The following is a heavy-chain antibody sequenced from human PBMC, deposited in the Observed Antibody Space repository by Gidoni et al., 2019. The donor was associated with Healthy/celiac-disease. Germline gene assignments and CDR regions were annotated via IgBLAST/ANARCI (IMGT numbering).Heavy chain of an antibody. V-gene: IGHV3-33*01. D-gene: IGHD2-2*01. CDR3: ARGDIVVVVGAFDI. CDR1: GFPFSSYG. J-gene: IGHJ3*02. CDR2: IWYDGSNK. Sequence: QVQLVESGGGVVQPGRSLRLSFASSGFPFSSYGMHWVRQAPGKGRECVAVIWYDGSNKYYADSVKGRFTISRDNSKNTLYLQMNSLRAEDTAVYYCARGDIVVVVGAFDIWGQGTMVTVSS.